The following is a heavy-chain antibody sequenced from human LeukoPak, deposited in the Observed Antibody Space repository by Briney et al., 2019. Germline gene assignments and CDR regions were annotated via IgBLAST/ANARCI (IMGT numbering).Heavy chain of an antibody. CDR3: ARDRATVTPLDAFDI. D-gene: IGHD4-17*01. V-gene: IGHV1-2*02. J-gene: IGHJ3*02. CDR2: INPNSGGT. Sequence: GASVKVSCKASGYTFSGYYMQWVRQAPGQGLEWMGWINPNSGGTKYAQKFQGRVTMTRDTSINTAYMELGRLRSDDTAVYYCARDRATVTPLDAFDIWGQGTMVTVSS. CDR1: GYTFSGYY.